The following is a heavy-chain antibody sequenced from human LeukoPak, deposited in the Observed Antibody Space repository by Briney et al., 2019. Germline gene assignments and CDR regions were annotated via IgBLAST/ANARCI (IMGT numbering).Heavy chain of an antibody. CDR1: GFTVSSAY. CDR3: ARGPTVSSTWDY. Sequence: GGSLRLSCAASGFTVSSAYVSWVRQAPGKGLEWVSSIYGGDNREYSDSVRGRFTISRDDSKNTVSLQMSSLRVEDTAVYYCARGPTVSSTWDYWGQGTLVTVSS. J-gene: IGHJ4*02. V-gene: IGHV3-53*01. D-gene: IGHD2-2*01. CDR2: IYGGDNR.